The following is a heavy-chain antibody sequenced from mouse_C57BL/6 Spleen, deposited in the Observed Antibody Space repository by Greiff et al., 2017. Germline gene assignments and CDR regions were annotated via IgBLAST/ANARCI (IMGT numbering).Heavy chain of an antibody. V-gene: IGHV1-59*01. CDR3: ARSGGSSYGYFDY. CDR2: IDPSDSYT. Sequence: QVHVKQPGAELVRPGTSVKLSCTASGYTFTSYWMHWVKQRPGQGLEWIGVIDPSDSYTNYNEKFKSKATLTVDTSSSTAYMQLSSLTSEDSAVYYCARSGGSSYGYFDYWGQGTTLTVSS. J-gene: IGHJ2*01. D-gene: IGHD1-1*01. CDR1: GYTFTSYW.